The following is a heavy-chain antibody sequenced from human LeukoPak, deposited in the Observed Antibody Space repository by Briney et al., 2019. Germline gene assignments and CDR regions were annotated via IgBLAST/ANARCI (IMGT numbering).Heavy chain of an antibody. CDR2: MNPNSGNT. V-gene: IGHV1-8*01. Sequence: ASVKVSCKASGYTFTSYDINWVRQATGQGLEWMGWMNPNSGNTGYAQKLQGRVTMTRNTSISTAYMELSSLRSEDTAVYYCARGRAARDAFDIWGQGTMVTVSS. D-gene: IGHD6-6*01. CDR1: GYTFTSYD. J-gene: IGHJ3*02. CDR3: ARGRAARDAFDI.